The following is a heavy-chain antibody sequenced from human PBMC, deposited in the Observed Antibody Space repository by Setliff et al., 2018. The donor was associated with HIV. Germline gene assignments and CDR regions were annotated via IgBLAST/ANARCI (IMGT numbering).Heavy chain of an antibody. Sequence: PGESLKISCEGSGYSFNNYWIAWVRQMPGKGLEWMGIIYPGDSDVRYSPSFQGQVIVSVDKSINTAYLQMNSLRAEDTAVYYCAKDPTIYNDYRNQGWWFDPWGQGTLVTVSS. D-gene: IGHD4-4*01. V-gene: IGHV5-51*01. CDR2: IYPGDSDV. CDR3: AKDPTIYNDYRNQGWWFDP. J-gene: IGHJ5*02. CDR1: GYSFNNYW.